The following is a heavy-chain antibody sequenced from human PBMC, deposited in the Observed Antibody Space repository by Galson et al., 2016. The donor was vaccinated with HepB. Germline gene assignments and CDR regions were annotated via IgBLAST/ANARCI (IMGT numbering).Heavy chain of an antibody. CDR1: GFTFSSYA. J-gene: IGHJ5*02. D-gene: IGHD4-17*01. CDR2: ISGGGGDT. V-gene: IGHV3-23*01. CDR3: AKGVGYTVTQKWFDP. Sequence: SLRLSCAASGFTFSSYAMNWVRQAPGKGLEWVSGISGGGGDTFHADSVKGRFSISRDNSKNTLYLQMNSLRAEDTAVYYCAKGVGYTVTQKWFDPWGQGTLVTVSS.